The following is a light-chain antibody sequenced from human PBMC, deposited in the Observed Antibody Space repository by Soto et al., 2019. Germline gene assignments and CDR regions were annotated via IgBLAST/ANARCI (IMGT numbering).Light chain of an antibody. CDR3: QQSATIPWT. CDR1: DYVDRY. Sequence: DIQMTQSPSSLSASVGDSATITCRTSDYVDRYLSGYQQIPGRAPTLSIYSASSLVTGVPPRFRGSAAGELSLLISSRLPREDFATYFCQQSATIPWTFGQGTKVEMK. CDR2: SAS. J-gene: IGKJ1*01. V-gene: IGKV1-39*01.